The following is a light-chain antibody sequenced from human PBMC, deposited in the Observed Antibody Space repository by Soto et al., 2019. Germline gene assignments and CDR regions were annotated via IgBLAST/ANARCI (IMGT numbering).Light chain of an antibody. CDR2: ENN. V-gene: IGLV6-57*04. Sequence: NFMLTQPHSVSESPGKTVAISCTRSSGSIASNYVQWYQQRPGSAPTTVIYENNQRPSGVPDRFSGSIASSSNSASLTMSVLKTEDEADYDWQSYDSTYHGVFGGGTQLTVL. CDR1: SGSIASNY. J-gene: IGLJ2*01. CDR3: QSYDSTYHGV.